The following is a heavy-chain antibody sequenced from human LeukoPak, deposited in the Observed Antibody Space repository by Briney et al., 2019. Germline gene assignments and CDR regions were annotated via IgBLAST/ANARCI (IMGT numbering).Heavy chain of an antibody. CDR3: ARGRWDIVVVVAARGKYYFDY. CDR1: GYSFTSYW. Sequence: GESLKISCKGSGYSFTSYWIGWVRQMPGKGLGWMGIIYPGDSDTRYSPSFQGQVTISADKSISTAYLQWSSLKASDTAMYYCARGRWDIVVVVAARGKYYFDYWGQGTLVTVSS. V-gene: IGHV5-51*01. CDR2: IYPGDSDT. D-gene: IGHD2-15*01. J-gene: IGHJ4*02.